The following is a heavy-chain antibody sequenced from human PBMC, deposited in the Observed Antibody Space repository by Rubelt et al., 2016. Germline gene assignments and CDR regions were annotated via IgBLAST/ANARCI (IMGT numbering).Heavy chain of an antibody. V-gene: IGHV1-18*01. Sequence: QVQLVQSGAEVKKPGASVKVSCKASGYTFTSYGISWVRQAPGQGLEWMGWISAYNGNTNYAQKLQGRVTMTTDTSASTAYMALRSLRSDDTAVYYCARDVGGNSVLYYFDYWGQGTLVTVSS. CDR3: ARDVGGNSVLYYFDY. D-gene: IGHD4-23*01. CDR2: ISAYNGNT. CDR1: GYTFTSYG. J-gene: IGHJ4*02.